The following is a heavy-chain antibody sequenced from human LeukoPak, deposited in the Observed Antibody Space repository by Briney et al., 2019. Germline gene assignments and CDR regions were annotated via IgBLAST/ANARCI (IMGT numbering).Heavy chain of an antibody. V-gene: IGHV4-39*01. CDR3: ARLVGTTAAVYFNTYFDY. D-gene: IGHD1-26*01. Sequence: PSETLSLTCTVSGGSIGSKSYYGGWIRQPPGKGLEWIGNVDYSGTTTYNPSLKSRVTISVDTSKNQFSLELRSVTAADTAVFYCARLVGTTAAVYFNTYFDYWGQGALITVSS. J-gene: IGHJ4*02. CDR2: VDYSGTT. CDR1: GGSIGSKSYY.